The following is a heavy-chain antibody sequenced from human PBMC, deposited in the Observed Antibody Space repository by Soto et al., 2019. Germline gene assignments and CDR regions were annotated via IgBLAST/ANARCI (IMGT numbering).Heavy chain of an antibody. CDR3: ARGGGIGTVDY. D-gene: IGHD2-8*02. Sequence: DLVESGGALAQPGGSLRLSCAASGFTFRTYWMSWVRQAPGKGLEWVANINEDGSETYYVDSVKGRFTMSRDNAKNSLFLQMNSLRAEDTALYYCARGGGIGTVDYWGQGTLVTVSS. CDR1: GFTFRTYW. CDR2: INEDGSET. V-gene: IGHV3-7*05. J-gene: IGHJ4*02.